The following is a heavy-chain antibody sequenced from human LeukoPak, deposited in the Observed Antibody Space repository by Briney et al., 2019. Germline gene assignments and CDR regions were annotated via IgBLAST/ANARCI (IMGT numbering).Heavy chain of an antibody. D-gene: IGHD3-22*01. Sequence: PSETLSLTCAVYGGSFSGYYWSWIRQPPGKGLEWIGEINHSGSTNYNPSLKSRVTISVDTSKHQFSLKLSSVTAADTAVYYCARGTNYYDSSPDYWGQGTLVTVSS. CDR2: INHSGST. J-gene: IGHJ4*02. V-gene: IGHV4-34*01. CDR1: GGSFSGYY. CDR3: ARGTNYYDSSPDY.